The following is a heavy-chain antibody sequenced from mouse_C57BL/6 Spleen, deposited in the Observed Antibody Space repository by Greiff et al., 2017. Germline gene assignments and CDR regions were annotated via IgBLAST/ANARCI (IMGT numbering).Heavy chain of an antibody. CDR2: INPSNGGT. J-gene: IGHJ3*01. V-gene: IGHV1-53*01. D-gene: IGHD2-4*01. CDR3: ARLEAVYYDYDGFAY. CDR1: GYTFTSYW. Sequence: QVQLQQPGTELVKPGASVKLSCKASGYTFTSYWMHWVKQRPGQGLEWIGNINPSNGGTNYNEKFKSKATLTVDKSSSTAYMQLSSLTSEDSAVYYCARLEAVYYDYDGFAYWGQGTLVTVSA.